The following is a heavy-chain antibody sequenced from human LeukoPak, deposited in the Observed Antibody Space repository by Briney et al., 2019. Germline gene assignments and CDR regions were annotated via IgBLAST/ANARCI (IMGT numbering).Heavy chain of an antibody. CDR2: IYYSGST. CDR3: ARSGIPAAMDY. J-gene: IGHJ4*02. Sequence: SETLSLTCTVSGGSISSYYGSWIRQPPGKGLEWIGYIYYSGSTNYNPSLKSRVTIPVDTSKNQFSLKLSSVTAADTAVYYCARSGIPAAMDYWGQGTLVTVSS. V-gene: IGHV4-59*08. CDR1: GGSISSYY. D-gene: IGHD2-2*01.